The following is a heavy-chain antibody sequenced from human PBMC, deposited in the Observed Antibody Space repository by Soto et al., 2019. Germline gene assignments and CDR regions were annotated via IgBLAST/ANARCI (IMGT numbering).Heavy chain of an antibody. Sequence: PGGSLRLSCAGSGFSFSDYYMSWIRQAPGKGLEWVSYISSSGDIIYYADSVKGRLTISRDNAKNSLYLQMNSLRAEDTAVYYCARDLGYYASDGYFDYWGQGTVVTVSS. CDR3: ARDLGYYASDGYFDY. V-gene: IGHV3-11*01. D-gene: IGHD3-22*01. CDR1: GFSFSDYY. CDR2: ISSSGDII. J-gene: IGHJ4*02.